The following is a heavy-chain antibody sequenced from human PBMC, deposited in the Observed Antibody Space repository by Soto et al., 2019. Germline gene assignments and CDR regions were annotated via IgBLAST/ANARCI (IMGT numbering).Heavy chain of an antibody. CDR1: GYTFTSYG. CDR3: ARDSDIVLVPAAMLRNWFDP. Sequence: SVKVSCKASGYTFTSYGISWVRQAPGQGLEWMGWISAYNGNTNYAQKLQGRVTMTTDTSTSTAYMELRSLRSDDTAVYYCARDSDIVLVPAAMLRNWFDPWGQGTLVTVSS. V-gene: IGHV1-18*01. J-gene: IGHJ5*02. D-gene: IGHD2-2*01. CDR2: ISAYNGNT.